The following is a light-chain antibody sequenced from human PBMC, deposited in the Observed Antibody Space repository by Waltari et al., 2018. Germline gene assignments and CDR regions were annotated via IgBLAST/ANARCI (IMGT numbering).Light chain of an antibody. J-gene: IGKJ3*01. CDR2: DGS. CDR3: QQRGHWPPDAT. V-gene: IGKV3-11*01. Sequence: EIVLTQSPATLSLSPGERATLSCRASQSVHSYSAWYQQKPGQAPRLLIYDGSRRASGIPARFSGSGSGTDFTLTIGSLEPEDSAVYYCQQRGHWPPDATFGPGTKIEIK. CDR1: QSVHSY.